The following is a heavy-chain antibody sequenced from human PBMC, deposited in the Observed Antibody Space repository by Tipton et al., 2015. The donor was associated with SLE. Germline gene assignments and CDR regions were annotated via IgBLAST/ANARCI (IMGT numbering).Heavy chain of an antibody. V-gene: IGHV4-59*04. CDR1: GGAISTFY. CDR3: ARILIGFYMDV. Sequence: TLSLTCTVSGGAISTFYWSWIRQSAGKGLEWIGSIHYSGPVFYTPSLVSRVSMSVDTSKNHFSLNLTSVTAADTAVYYCARILIGFYMDVWGRGITVIVSS. D-gene: IGHD2-21*01. CDR2: IHYSGPV. J-gene: IGHJ6*03.